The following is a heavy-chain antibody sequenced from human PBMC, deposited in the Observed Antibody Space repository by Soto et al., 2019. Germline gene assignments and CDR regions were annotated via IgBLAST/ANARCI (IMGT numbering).Heavy chain of an antibody. Sequence: GGSLRLSCAVSGFSFGSYWMSWVRQAPGKGLEWLASIKDDGSERYYLDSVKGRFIISRDNAKDSLSLQMNSLRGEDTAFYYCARDVGPVTIFGEALSGYFDFWGQGTLVTVSS. CDR1: GFSFGSYW. V-gene: IGHV3-7*03. D-gene: IGHD3-3*01. J-gene: IGHJ4*02. CDR3: ARDVGPVTIFGEALSGYFDF. CDR2: IKDDGSER.